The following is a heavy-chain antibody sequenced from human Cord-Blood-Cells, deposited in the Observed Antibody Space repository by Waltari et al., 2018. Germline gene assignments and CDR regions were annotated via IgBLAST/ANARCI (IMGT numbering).Heavy chain of an antibody. V-gene: IGHV3-30-3*01. CDR2: ISYDVSNK. CDR3: ARDPSIAAAGTGMYYFDY. Sequence: QVQLVESGGGVVQPGRSLRLSCAASGFTFSSYAMHWVRQAPGKGLEWVAVISYDVSNKYYADSVKGRFTISRDNSKNTLYLQMNSLRAEDTAVYYCARDPSIAAAGTGMYYFDYWGQGTLVTVSS. D-gene: IGHD6-13*01. CDR1: GFTFSSYA. J-gene: IGHJ4*02.